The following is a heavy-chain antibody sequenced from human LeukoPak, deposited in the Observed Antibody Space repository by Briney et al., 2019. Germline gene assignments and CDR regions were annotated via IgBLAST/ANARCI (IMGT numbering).Heavy chain of an antibody. CDR1: GFNFSSYW. D-gene: IGHD5-24*01. J-gene: IGHJ5*02. CDR2: INYDGTTT. CDR3: AREYNTGFDP. V-gene: IGHV3-74*01. Sequence: GGSLRLSCAASGFNFSSYWMHWVRQAPGKGLVWISRINYDGTTTSYADSVKGRFTISRDNAKNSLYLQMNSLRAEDTAVYYCAREYNTGFDPWGQGTLVTVSS.